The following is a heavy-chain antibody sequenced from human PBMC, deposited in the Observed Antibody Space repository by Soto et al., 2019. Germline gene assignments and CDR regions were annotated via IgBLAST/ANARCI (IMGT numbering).Heavy chain of an antibody. D-gene: IGHD1-1*01. V-gene: IGHV4-4*02. Sequence: QVQLQESGPGLVKPSGTLSLTCAVSGDSISSSNWWSWVRQAPGKGLEWIGEIYHSGATTYNPSLKSRATISVDPSNNHFSLKPTSVTAADTAVYFCARDLGTGTDYWGQGTLVTVAS. J-gene: IGHJ4*02. CDR3: ARDLGTGTDY. CDR2: IYHSGAT. CDR1: GDSISSSNW.